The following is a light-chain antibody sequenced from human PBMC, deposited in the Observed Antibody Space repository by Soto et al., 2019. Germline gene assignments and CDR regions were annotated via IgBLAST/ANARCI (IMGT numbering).Light chain of an antibody. J-gene: IGKJ1*01. CDR2: DAS. CDR1: QGISKW. V-gene: IGKV1-5*01. Sequence: DIQMTHSPSTLSASIGDRVTITCPASQGISKWLAWHQQKPGKAPKLLIYDASSLQSGVPPRFSGSGSGTEFTITIRSLQPDDIANYYCQQYSSYSAWTFGEGTKVDIK. CDR3: QQYSSYSAWT.